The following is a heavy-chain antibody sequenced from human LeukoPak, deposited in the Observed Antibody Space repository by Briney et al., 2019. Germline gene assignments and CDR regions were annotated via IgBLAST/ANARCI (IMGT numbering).Heavy chain of an antibody. CDR3: AKDLGYCSSTTCLSIDY. D-gene: IGHD2-2*01. J-gene: IGHJ4*02. Sequence: SETLSLTCTVSGGSISNYYWSWIRQPPGKGLEWVGYIYYSGSTNYNPSLKSRVTISVDTSKNQFSLKVNSVTAADTAVYYCAKDLGYCSSTTCLSIDYWGQGTLVTVSS. CDR2: IYYSGST. V-gene: IGHV4-59*01. CDR1: GGSISNYY.